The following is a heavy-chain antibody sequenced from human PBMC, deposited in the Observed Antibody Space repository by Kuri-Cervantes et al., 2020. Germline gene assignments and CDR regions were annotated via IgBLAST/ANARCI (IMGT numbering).Heavy chain of an antibody. Sequence: GESLKISCAASGFTFSRYWMSWARQAPGKGLEWVANIKQDGSEKYYVDSVKGRFTISRDNSKNTLYLQMNSLRAEDTAVYYCAKDPGYYDSSGYYYEYWYFDLWGRGTLVTVSS. J-gene: IGHJ2*01. D-gene: IGHD3-22*01. CDR1: GFTFSRYW. CDR3: AKDPGYYDSSGYYYEYWYFDL. CDR2: IKQDGSEK. V-gene: IGHV3-7*05.